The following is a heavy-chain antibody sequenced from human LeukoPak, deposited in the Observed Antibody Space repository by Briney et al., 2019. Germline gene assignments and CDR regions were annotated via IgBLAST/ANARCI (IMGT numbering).Heavy chain of an antibody. Sequence: SCKASGGTFSSYAISWVRQAPGKGLEWVSAISGSGGSTYYADSVKGRFTISRDNSKNTLYLQMNSLRAEDTAVYYCAKFASYNYVFDYWGQGTLVTVSS. J-gene: IGHJ4*02. CDR2: ISGSGGST. V-gene: IGHV3-23*01. CDR3: AKFASYNYVFDY. CDR1: GGTFSSYA. D-gene: IGHD5-24*01.